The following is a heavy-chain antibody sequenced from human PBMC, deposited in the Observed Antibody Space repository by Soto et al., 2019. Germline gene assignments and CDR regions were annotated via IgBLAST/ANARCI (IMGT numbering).Heavy chain of an antibody. J-gene: IGHJ4*02. D-gene: IGHD6-6*01. CDR3: ASSLPRRKWTSDY. V-gene: IGHV4-61*01. CDR2: IYYSGST. Sequence: SQTLSLTCAVSGYSISSGYHWAWIRQPPWKGLEWIGYIYYSGSTNYNPSLKRRVTISVDTSKNQFSLKLSSVTAADTAVYYCASSLPRRKWTSDYGGQGTLVNVSS. CDR1: GYSISSGYH.